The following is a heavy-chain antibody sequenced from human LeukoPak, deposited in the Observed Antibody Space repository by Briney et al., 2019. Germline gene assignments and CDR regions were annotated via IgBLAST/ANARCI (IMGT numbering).Heavy chain of an antibody. CDR3: AKSSDEWELNSFDS. J-gene: IGHJ4*02. D-gene: IGHD1-26*01. CDR1: GLTFSSYA. CDR2: TSGSGGST. Sequence: GGSLRLSCAASGLTFSSYAMSWVRPAPGKGLEWVSATSGSGGSTYYADSVRGRFIISTDNSTNTMYLQMSSLRAEDTAIYYCAKSSDEWELNSFDSWGQGTLVPVSS. V-gene: IGHV3-23*01.